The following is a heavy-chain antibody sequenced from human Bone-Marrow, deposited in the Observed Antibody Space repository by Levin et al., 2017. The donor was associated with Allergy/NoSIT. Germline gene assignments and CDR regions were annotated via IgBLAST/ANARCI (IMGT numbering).Heavy chain of an antibody. CDR3: ARAWSSGWYYFDY. CDR2: IYYSGST. V-gene: IGHV4-59*01. Sequence: SETLSLTCTVSGGSISSYYWSWIRQPPGKGLEWIGYIYYSGSTNYNPSLKSRVTISVDTSKNHFSLKLSSVTAADTAVYFCARAWSSGWYYFDYWGQGTLVTVSS. CDR1: GGSISSYY. J-gene: IGHJ4*02. D-gene: IGHD6-19*01.